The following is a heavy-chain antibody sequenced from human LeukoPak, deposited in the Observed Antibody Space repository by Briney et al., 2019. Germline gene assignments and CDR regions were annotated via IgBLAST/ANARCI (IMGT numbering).Heavy chain of an antibody. V-gene: IGHV3-21*01. CDR3: ARDPEWLSKNFDY. J-gene: IGHJ4*02. Sequence: PGGSLRLSCAASGFTFSSYSMNWVRQAPGKGLEWVSSISSSSSYIYYADSVKGRLTISRDNAKNSLYLQMNSLRAEDTAVYYCARDPEWLSKNFDYWGQGTLVTVSS. D-gene: IGHD3-3*01. CDR1: GFTFSSYS. CDR2: ISSSSSYI.